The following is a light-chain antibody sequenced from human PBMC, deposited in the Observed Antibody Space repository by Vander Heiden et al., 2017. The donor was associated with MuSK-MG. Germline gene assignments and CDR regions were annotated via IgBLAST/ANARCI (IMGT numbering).Light chain of an antibody. CDR3: QAWDSSTVV. CDR2: QDS. CDR1: KLGDKY. V-gene: IGLV3-1*01. J-gene: IGLJ2*01. Sequence: VSVSPGQTASITCSGDKLGDKYACWYRQKPGQSPVLVIYQDSKRPSGIPERFSGSNSGNTATLTISGTQAMDEADYYCQAWDSSTVVFGGGTKLTVL.